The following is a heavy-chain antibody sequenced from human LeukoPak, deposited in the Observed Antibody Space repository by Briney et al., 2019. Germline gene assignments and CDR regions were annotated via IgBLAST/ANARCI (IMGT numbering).Heavy chain of an antibody. J-gene: IGHJ4*02. CDR3: ATDLSNPRMGASYLDS. D-gene: IGHD3-16*01. V-gene: IGHV1-58*01. CDR2: IIVGSGAT. CDR1: GFTSTNFA. Sequence: ASVKVSCKASGFTSTNFAVQWVRQARGQRLEWIGWIIVGSGATKCAQDFQERVTITRDLSTSTLYMELRSLTSEDTAVYYCATDLSNPRMGASYLDSWGQGTLVTVSS.